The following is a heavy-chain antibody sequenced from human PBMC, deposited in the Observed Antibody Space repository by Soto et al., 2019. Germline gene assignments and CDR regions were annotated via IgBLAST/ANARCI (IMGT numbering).Heavy chain of an antibody. V-gene: IGHV4-31*03. CDR2: IYYSGST. D-gene: IGHD5-12*01. Sequence: SETLSLTCTVSGGSISSGGYYWSWIRQHPGKGLEWIGYIYYSGSTYYNPSLKSRVTISVDTSKNQFSLKLSSVTAADTAVYYFAREEGGGYDNRWFAPWGQGTLVTVSS. J-gene: IGHJ5*02. CDR3: AREEGGGYDNRWFAP. CDR1: GGSISSGGYY.